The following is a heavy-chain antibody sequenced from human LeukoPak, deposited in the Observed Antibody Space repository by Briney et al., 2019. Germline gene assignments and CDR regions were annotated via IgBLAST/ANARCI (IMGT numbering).Heavy chain of an antibody. Sequence: GGSLRLSCAASGFTFDDYTMHWVREAPGKGLEWVSLISGDADSTHYADSVKGRFIISRDNCKNSLSLQINSLTAGDTALYYCARGGQWLIYDWGQGTLVTVSS. D-gene: IGHD6-19*01. CDR1: GFTFDDYT. J-gene: IGHJ4*02. CDR3: ARGGQWLIYD. V-gene: IGHV3-43*02. CDR2: ISGDADST.